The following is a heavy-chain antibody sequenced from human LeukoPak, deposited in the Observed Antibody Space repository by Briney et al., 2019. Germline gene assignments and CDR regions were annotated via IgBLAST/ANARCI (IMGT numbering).Heavy chain of an antibody. CDR1: GFTFSSYA. D-gene: IGHD3-22*01. Sequence: GGSLRLSCAASGFTFSSYAMSWVRQAPGKGLEWVSIIYSGGGTYYADSVKGRFTISRDNSKNTLYLQMNSLRADDTAVYYCARGCYYERSGYCPFDYWGPGTLVTVSS. CDR3: ARGCYYERSGYCPFDY. CDR2: IYSGGGT. V-gene: IGHV3-53*01. J-gene: IGHJ4*02.